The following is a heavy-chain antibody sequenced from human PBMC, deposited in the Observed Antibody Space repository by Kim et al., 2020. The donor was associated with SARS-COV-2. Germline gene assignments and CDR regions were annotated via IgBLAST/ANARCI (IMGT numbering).Heavy chain of an antibody. J-gene: IGHJ4*02. D-gene: IGHD3-10*01. V-gene: IGHV3-30*04. CDR1: GFTFSSYA. CDR3: ARDQSVGGVIRGPFDY. Sequence: GGSLRLSCAASGFTFSSYAMHWVRQAPGKGLEWVAVISYDGSNKYYADSVKGRFTISRDNSKNTLYLQMNSLRAEDTAVYYCARDQSVGGVIRGPFDYWGQGTLVTVSS. CDR2: ISYDGSNK.